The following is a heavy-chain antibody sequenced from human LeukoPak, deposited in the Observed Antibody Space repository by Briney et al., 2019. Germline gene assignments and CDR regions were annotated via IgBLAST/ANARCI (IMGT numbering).Heavy chain of an antibody. J-gene: IGHJ5*02. CDR3: ARDAYSYGPAYNWFDP. CDR2: IYYSGST. D-gene: IGHD5-18*01. V-gene: IGHV4-39*01. CDR1: GGSISSSSYY. Sequence: SETLSLTCTVSGGSISSSSYYWGWIRQPPGKGLEWIGSIYYSGSTYYNPSLKSRVTISVDTSKNQFSLKLSSVTAADTAVYYCARDAYSYGPAYNWFDPWGQGTLVTVSS.